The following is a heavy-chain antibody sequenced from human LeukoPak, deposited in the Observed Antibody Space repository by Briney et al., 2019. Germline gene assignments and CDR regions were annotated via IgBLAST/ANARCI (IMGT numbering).Heavy chain of an antibody. CDR3: ARRVLGAVGYFDY. CDR2: VSSSGSDT. CDR1: GFIFTTYA. V-gene: IGHV3-23*05. D-gene: IGHD4-23*01. J-gene: IGHJ4*02. Sequence: GGSLRLSCAGSGFIFTTYAMGWVRQLPGKGLEWVSSVSSSGSDTYYTSSVKGRFTISRDNSKNTLYLQVNSLRVEDTAVYYCARRVLGAVGYFDYWGQGALVTVSS.